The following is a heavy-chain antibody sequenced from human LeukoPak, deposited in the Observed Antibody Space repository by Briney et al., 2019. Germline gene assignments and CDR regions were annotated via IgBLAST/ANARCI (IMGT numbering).Heavy chain of an antibody. CDR3: ANQYDFWSGPDY. D-gene: IGHD3-3*01. CDR2: ISGSGGST. J-gene: IGHJ4*02. Sequence: GGSLRLSCAASGFTFSSYAMNWVRQAPGKGLEWVSGISGSGGSTYYADSVNGRFTISRDNAKNTLYLQMNSLRVEDTAVYYCANQYDFWSGPDYWGQGTLVTVSS. CDR1: GFTFSSYA. V-gene: IGHV3-23*01.